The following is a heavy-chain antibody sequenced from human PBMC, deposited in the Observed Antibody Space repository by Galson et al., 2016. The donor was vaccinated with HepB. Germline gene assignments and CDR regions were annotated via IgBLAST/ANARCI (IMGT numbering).Heavy chain of an antibody. J-gene: IGHJ4*02. Sequence: SLRLSCAASGFTLSTYAMSWVRQAPGKGLEWVSSSSGTGATTYYADSVKGRFTISRDNSKNTLYLQMNSLRAEDTAVYYCAKAAPSGRVVTGTWDSWGQGTLVTVSS. V-gene: IGHV3-23*01. CDR2: SSGTGATT. CDR3: AKAAPSGRVVTGTWDS. CDR1: GFTLSTYA. D-gene: IGHD2-21*02.